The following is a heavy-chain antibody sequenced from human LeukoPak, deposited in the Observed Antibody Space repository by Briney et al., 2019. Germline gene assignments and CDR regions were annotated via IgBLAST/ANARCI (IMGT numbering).Heavy chain of an antibody. J-gene: IGHJ4*02. CDR3: ARVREDLFLEWLLYFDY. V-gene: IGHV4-59*11. CDR1: GGSISSHY. CDR2: IYYSVSN. Sequence: PSETLSLTCTVSGGSISSHYLSWIRQPPGKGLEWIGYIYYSVSNNYNPSLKSRVTISVDTSKNQFSLKLSSVNAADTAVYYCARVREDLFLEWLLYFDYWGQGTLVTVSS. D-gene: IGHD3-3*01.